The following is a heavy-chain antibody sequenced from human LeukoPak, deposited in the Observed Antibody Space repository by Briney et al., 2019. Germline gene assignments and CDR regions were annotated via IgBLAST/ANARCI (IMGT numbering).Heavy chain of an antibody. CDR2: IYTSGST. CDR3: ARAPADSSGYYYYYGMDV. V-gene: IGHV4-4*07. J-gene: IGHJ6*02. CDR1: GGSISSYY. Sequence: PSETLSLTCTVSGGSISSYYWSWIRQPAGKGLEWIGRIYTSGSTNYNPSLKSRVTMSVDTSKNQFSLKLSSVTAADTAAYYCARAPADSSGYYYYYGMDVWGQGTTVTVSS. D-gene: IGHD3-22*01.